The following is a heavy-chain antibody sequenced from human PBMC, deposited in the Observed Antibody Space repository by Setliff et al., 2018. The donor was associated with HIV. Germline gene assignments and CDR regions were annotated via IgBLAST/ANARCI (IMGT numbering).Heavy chain of an antibody. V-gene: IGHV3-30*04. CDR1: SSYA. CDR3: ATEVEKYSYGSSGMDV. D-gene: IGHD5-18*01. Sequence: PGGSLRLSCAAFSSYAMHWVRQAPGKGLVWVAVISYDGSNKYYADSVRGRFTISRDNSRNTLYLQMNSLRPEDSAVYYCATEVEKYSYGSSGMDVWGQGTTVTVSS. CDR2: ISYDGSNK. J-gene: IGHJ6*02.